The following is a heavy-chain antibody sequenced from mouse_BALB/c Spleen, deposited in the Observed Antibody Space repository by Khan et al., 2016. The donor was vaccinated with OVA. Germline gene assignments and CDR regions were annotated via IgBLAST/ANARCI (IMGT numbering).Heavy chain of an antibody. CDR3: AKPPYSYYVMVY. CDR1: GNTFTNYG. Sequence: QIQLVQSGPELKKPGETVKISCKASGNTFTNYGMNWVKQSPGKGLKWMGWINTYTGEPTYADDFKGRVAFSLETSASTAYLLLNTLKNEDAATYCCAKPPYSYYVMVYWGQGTSVTVSA. CDR2: INTYTGEP. V-gene: IGHV9-3-1*01. D-gene: IGHD2-10*01. J-gene: IGHJ4*01.